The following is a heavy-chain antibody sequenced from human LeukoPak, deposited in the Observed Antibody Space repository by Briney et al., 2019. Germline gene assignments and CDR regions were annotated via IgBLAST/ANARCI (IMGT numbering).Heavy chain of an antibody. CDR1: GFTFSHFW. D-gene: IGHD2-2*01. V-gene: IGHV3-7*03. J-gene: IGHJ3*02. CDR3: AKDQMGCSSTSCYRKDAFDI. Sequence: PGGSLRLSCLASGFTFSHFWMSWVRQAPGKGLEWVANIKPDDTEKYYGNSVKGRFTILRDNSKNTLYLQMNSLRAEDTAVYYCAKDQMGCSSTSCYRKDAFDIWGQGTMVTVSS. CDR2: IKPDDTEK.